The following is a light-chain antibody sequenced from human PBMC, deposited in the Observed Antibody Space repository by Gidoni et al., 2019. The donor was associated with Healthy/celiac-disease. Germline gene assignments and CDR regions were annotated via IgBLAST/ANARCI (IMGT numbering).Light chain of an antibody. CDR2: AAT. Sequence: DIQMTQSPSSLSASVGDRVPITFRASQSISSYLNWYQQKPGKAPKLLIYAATSLQSGVPSRFSGSGSGTDFTLTISSLQPEDFATYYCQQSYSTLYTFGHXTKLEIK. CDR3: QQSYSTLYT. V-gene: IGKV1-39*01. J-gene: IGKJ2*01. CDR1: QSISSY.